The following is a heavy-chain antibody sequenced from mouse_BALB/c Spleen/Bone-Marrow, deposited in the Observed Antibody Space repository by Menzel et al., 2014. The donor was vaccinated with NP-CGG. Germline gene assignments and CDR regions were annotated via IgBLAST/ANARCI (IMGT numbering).Heavy chain of an antibody. CDR2: IYPSDSYT. Sequence: QVQLQQSGAELVRPGASVKLSCKASGYTFTSYWINWAKQRPGQGLEWIGNIYPSDSYTNYNQKFKDKATLTVDKSSSTAYMQLSSPTSEDSAVYYCTRGTRYYFDYWGQGTTLTVSS. CDR1: GYTFTSYW. CDR3: TRGTRYYFDY. J-gene: IGHJ2*01. D-gene: IGHD3-3*01. V-gene: IGHV1-69*02.